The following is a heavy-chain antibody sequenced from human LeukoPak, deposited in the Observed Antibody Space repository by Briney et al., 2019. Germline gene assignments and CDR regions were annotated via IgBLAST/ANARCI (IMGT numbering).Heavy chain of an antibody. J-gene: IGHJ4*02. CDR2: ISRSGSTI. Sequence: GGSLRLSCAASGFTFSSYSMNWVRQAPGKGLEWVSYISRSGSTIYYADTAEGRFTISRDNDKGSLYLQMNSLRAEDTAVYYCAREAFMNSWYMDYWGQGTLVTVSS. D-gene: IGHD6-13*01. CDR1: GFTFSSYS. CDR3: AREAFMNSWYMDY. V-gene: IGHV3-48*01.